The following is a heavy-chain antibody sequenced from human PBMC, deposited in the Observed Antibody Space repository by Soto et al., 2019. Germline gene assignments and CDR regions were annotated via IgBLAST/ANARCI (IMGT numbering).Heavy chain of an antibody. J-gene: IGHJ6*02. Sequence: ASVKVSCKASGYTFTSYDINWVRQATGQGLEWMGWMNPNSGNTGYAQKFQGRVTMTRNTSISTAYMELSSLRSEDTAVYYCARWGVETQQWLVHDYYYGMDVWGQGTTVTVSS. CDR3: ARWGVETQQWLVHDYYYGMDV. CDR2: MNPNSGNT. D-gene: IGHD6-19*01. V-gene: IGHV1-8*01. CDR1: GYTFTSYD.